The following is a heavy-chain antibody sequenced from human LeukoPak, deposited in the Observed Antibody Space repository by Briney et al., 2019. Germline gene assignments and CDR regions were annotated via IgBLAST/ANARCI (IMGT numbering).Heavy chain of an antibody. D-gene: IGHD3-22*01. J-gene: IGHJ4*02. CDR3: ARYYYDSSDYYFDY. CDR1: GFTFSSYG. CDR2: ISSSSSYI. Sequence: GGSLRLSCAASGFTFSSYGMNWVRQAPGKGLEWVSSISSSSSYIYYADSVQGRFTISRDNSKNTLYLQMNSLRAEDTAVYYCARYYYDSSDYYFDYWGQGTLVTVSS. V-gene: IGHV3-21*01.